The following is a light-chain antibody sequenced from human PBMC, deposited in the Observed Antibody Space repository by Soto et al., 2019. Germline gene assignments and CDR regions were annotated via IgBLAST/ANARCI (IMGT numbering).Light chain of an antibody. CDR2: GAS. CDR1: QSVSSD. CDR3: HQYNNGPPYT. V-gene: IGKV3-15*01. J-gene: IGKJ2*01. Sequence: EIVMTQSPDTLSVSPGERVTLSCRASQSVSSDLAWYQQKPGQAPRLLIYGASTRATDIAARFSGSGSGTEFTLTISSLQSEDFAVYYCHQYNNGPPYTFGQGTKLEIK.